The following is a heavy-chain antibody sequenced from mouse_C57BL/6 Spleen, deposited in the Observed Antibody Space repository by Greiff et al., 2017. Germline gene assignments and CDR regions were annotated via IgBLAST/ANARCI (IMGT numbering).Heavy chain of an antibody. Sequence: QLQQSGAELVRPGASVKLSCTASGFNIKDYYMHWVKQRPEQGLEWIGRIDPEDGDTEYAPKFQGKATMTADTSSNTAYLQLSSLTSEDTAVYYCTTLKAKLGLAMDYWGQGTSVTVSS. J-gene: IGHJ4*01. CDR1: GFNIKDYY. V-gene: IGHV14-1*01. CDR3: TTLKAKLGLAMDY. CDR2: IDPEDGDT. D-gene: IGHD4-1*01.